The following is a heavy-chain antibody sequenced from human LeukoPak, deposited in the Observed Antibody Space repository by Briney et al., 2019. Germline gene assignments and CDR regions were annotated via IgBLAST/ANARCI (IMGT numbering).Heavy chain of an antibody. Sequence: GGSLRLSCAASGFTFSDYYMSWIRQAPGKGLEWVSYISSSGSTLYYADSVKGRITISRDNAKNSLYLQMNSLRAEDTAVYYCARDLKLLLWFGELDYWGQGTLVTVSS. CDR2: ISSSGSTL. V-gene: IGHV3-11*01. CDR3: ARDLKLLLWFGELDY. D-gene: IGHD3-10*01. J-gene: IGHJ4*02. CDR1: GFTFSDYY.